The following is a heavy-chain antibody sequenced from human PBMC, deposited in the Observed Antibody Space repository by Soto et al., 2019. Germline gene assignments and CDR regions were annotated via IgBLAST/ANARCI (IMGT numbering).Heavy chain of an antibody. CDR3: ARDMTTVSTPGGMDV. CDR1: GFTFSSYG. Sequence: GGSLRLSCAASGFTFSSYGMHWVRQAPGKGLEWVAVIWYDGSNKYYADSVKGRFTISRDNSKNTLYLQMNSLRAEDTAVYYCARDMTTVSTPGGMDVWGQGTTVTVSS. J-gene: IGHJ6*02. D-gene: IGHD4-17*01. CDR2: IWYDGSNK. V-gene: IGHV3-33*01.